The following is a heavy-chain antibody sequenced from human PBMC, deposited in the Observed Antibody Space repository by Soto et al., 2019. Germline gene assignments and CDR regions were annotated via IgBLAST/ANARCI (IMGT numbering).Heavy chain of an antibody. D-gene: IGHD5-18*01. J-gene: IGHJ5*02. CDR1: GGTFSSYA. Sequence: SVKVSCKASGGTFSSYAISWVRQAPGQGLEWMGGIIPIFGTANYAQKFQGRVTITADESTSTAYMELSSLRSEDTAVYYCARGQNAGYSYGYVDNWFDPWGQGTLVTVSS. V-gene: IGHV1-69*13. CDR3: ARGQNAGYSYGYVDNWFDP. CDR2: IIPIFGTA.